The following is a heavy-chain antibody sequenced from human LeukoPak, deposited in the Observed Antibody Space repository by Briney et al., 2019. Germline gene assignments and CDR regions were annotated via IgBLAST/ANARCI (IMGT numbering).Heavy chain of an antibody. J-gene: IGHJ4*02. CDR2: IKSKTNGGTT. CDR3: TKFDYATFEY. CDR1: GFTFSNAW. V-gene: IGHV3-15*01. Sequence: GGSLRLSCVASGFTFSNAWMSWVRQAPGKGLEWVGRIKSKTNGGTTDYAAPVKGRFTISRDDSKNTLYLQMNSLKPEDTAVYYCTKFDYATFEYWGQGALVTVSS. D-gene: IGHD4-17*01.